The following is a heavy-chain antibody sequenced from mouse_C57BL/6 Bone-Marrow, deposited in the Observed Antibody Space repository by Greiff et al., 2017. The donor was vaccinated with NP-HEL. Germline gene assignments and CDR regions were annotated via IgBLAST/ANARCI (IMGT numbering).Heavy chain of an antibody. J-gene: IGHJ2*01. CDR2: IYPGDGDT. D-gene: IGHD1-1*01. V-gene: IGHV1-80*01. CDR1: GYAFSSYW. Sequence: VKLQQSGAELVKPAASVKISCKASGYAFSSYWMNWVKQRPGKGLEWIGQIYPGDGDTNYNGKFKGKATLTADKSSSTAYMQLSSLTSEDSAVYFCARPDYYGSSYGYWGQGTTLTVSS. CDR3: ARPDYYGSSYGY.